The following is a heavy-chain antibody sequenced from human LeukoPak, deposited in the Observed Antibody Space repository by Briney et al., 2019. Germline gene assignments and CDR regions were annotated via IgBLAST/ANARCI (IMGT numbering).Heavy chain of an antibody. CDR2: ISSSSRYT. J-gene: IGHJ6*04. Sequence: GGSLTLSCAASGFPFSDYYMSWIRQPPGKGLEWVSYISSSSRYTNYADSVKGRFTISRDNAKNSLYLQMNSLRAEDTAVYYYARVGGTVTTGEAYYYYYGMDVWGKGTTVTVSS. CDR1: GFPFSDYY. V-gene: IGHV3-11*06. D-gene: IGHD4-17*01. CDR3: ARVGGTVTTGEAYYYYYGMDV.